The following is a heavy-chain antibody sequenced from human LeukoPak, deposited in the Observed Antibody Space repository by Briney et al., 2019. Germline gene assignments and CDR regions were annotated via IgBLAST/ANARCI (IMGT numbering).Heavy chain of an antibody. CDR3: ARIGHEDYYFDY. V-gene: IGHV4-59*01. CDR2: IYYIGRT. CDR1: GGSISSYY. J-gene: IGHJ4*02. Sequence: PSETLSPTCTVSGGSISSYYWSWIRQPPGKGLEWIGYIYYIGRTNYNPSLKSRVTISVDTSKNQFSLKLSSVTAADTAVYYCARIGHEDYYFDYWGKGTLVTVSS.